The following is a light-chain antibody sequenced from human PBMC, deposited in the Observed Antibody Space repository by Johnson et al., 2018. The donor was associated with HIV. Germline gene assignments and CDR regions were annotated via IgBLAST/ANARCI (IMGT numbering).Light chain of an antibody. CDR1: SSNIGNNY. CDR3: GTWDNSLSAGV. V-gene: IGLV1-51*01. Sequence: QSVLTQPPSVSAAPGQKVTISYSGSSSNIGNNYVSWYQQLPGTAPKLLIYDTDKRPSGIPDRFSGSKSGTSATLGISGLQTGDEADYYCGTWDNSLSAGVFGSGTKVTVL. CDR2: DTD. J-gene: IGLJ1*01.